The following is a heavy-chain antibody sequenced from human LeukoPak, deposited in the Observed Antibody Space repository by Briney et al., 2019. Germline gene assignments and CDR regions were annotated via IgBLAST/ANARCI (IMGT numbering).Heavy chain of an antibody. CDR3: ARVGGYYYYYFDY. CDR2: IYYSGST. CDR1: GGSISSYY. Sequence: SETLSLTCTVSGGSISSYYWSWIRQPPGKGLEWIGYIYYSGSTNYNPSLKSRVTISVDTSKNQLSLKLSSVTAADTAVYYCARVGGYYYYYFDYWGQGTLVTVSS. V-gene: IGHV4-59*01. D-gene: IGHD3-22*01. J-gene: IGHJ4*02.